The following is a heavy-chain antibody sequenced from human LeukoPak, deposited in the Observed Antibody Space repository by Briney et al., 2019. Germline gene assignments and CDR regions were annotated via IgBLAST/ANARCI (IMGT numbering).Heavy chain of an antibody. CDR1: GGSISSYY. J-gene: IGHJ6*02. V-gene: IGHV4-4*07. D-gene: IGHD5-18*01. CDR3: ARDTAMEFHQAIYYYGMDV. CDR2: IYTSGST. Sequence: PSETLSLTCTVSGGSISSYYWSWIRQPAGKGLEWIGRIYTSGSTNYNPSLKSRVTMSVDTSKNQFSLKLSSVTAADTAVYYCARDTAMEFHQAIYYYGMDVWGQGTTVTVSS.